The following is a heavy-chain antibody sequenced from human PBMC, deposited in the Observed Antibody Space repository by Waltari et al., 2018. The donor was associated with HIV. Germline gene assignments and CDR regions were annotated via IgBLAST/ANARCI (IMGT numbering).Heavy chain of an antibody. J-gene: IGHJ6*03. V-gene: IGHV1-3*01. Sequence: QVQLVQSGAEVKKPGASVKVSCKASGYTFTSYAMHWVRQAPGQRLEWMGWINAGNSNTEYSQKFQGRVTITRDTSASTAYMGLSSLRSEDTAVYYCARDRYYDILTGYYPHYYMDVWGKGTTVTVSS. CDR2: INAGNSNT. CDR1: GYTFTSYA. D-gene: IGHD3-9*01. CDR3: ARDRYYDILTGYYPHYYMDV.